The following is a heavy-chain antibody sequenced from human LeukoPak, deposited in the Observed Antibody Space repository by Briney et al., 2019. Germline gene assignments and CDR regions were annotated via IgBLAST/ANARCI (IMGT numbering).Heavy chain of an antibody. CDR2: IRWNSGST. Sequence: GRSLRLSCAASGFQFDNYAMHWVRPAPGKGLEWVSGIRWNSGSTGYAHSVKGRFTSARANAKNSLYLQMNSLRAEDTDLYYCAKDSDFSWSSVGATDHNAFDIWDQGTLVTVSS. D-gene: IGHD1-26*01. J-gene: IGHJ3*02. CDR1: GFQFDNYA. CDR3: AKDSDFSWSSVGATDHNAFDI. V-gene: IGHV3-9*01.